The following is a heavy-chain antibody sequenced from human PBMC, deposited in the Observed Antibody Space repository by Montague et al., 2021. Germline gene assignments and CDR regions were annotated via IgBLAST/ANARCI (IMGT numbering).Heavy chain of an antibody. Sequence: SETLSLTCTVSGGSISSFYWSWIRQPPEKGLELIAYIYYSGSAGVTTNYNASFKSRVTISVDSSKHQLSLQLTSVTTANTAVYYCARGRGNSYVSFDSWGQGTLSSVSS. J-gene: IGHJ4*02. CDR3: ARGRGNSYVSFDS. D-gene: IGHD5-18*01. CDR2: IYYSGSAGVTT. V-gene: IGHV4-59*13. CDR1: GGSISSFY.